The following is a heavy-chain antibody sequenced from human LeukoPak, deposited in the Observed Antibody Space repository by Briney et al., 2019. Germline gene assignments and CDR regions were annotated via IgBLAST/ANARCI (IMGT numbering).Heavy chain of an antibody. CDR2: IDPSDSYN. V-gene: IGHV5-10-1*01. CDR1: GYSFNSYW. Sequence: GASLKISCKGSGYSFNSYWISWVRQMPGKGLEWMGRIDPSDSYNNYSPSFQGHVTISADKSISTAYLQWSSLKASDTAMYYCARQVSGYDTNIPTTWGQGTLVTVSS. CDR3: ARQVSGYDTNIPTT. J-gene: IGHJ5*02. D-gene: IGHD5-12*01.